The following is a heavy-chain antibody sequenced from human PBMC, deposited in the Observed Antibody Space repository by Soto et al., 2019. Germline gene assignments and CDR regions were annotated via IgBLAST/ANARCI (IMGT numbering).Heavy chain of an antibody. CDR2: ILSSGGT. J-gene: IGHJ4*02. Sequence: QVQLQESGPGLVKPSGTLSLTCSVSGDSVSSDAYYWTWIRQPPGKTLEWVGFILSSGGTSTNPPPGSRLSMSVDTARNQFSMRLSSVTAADTGVYFSAKGFSSGLYVDSWGRGTQVTVSS. D-gene: IGHD6-19*01. CDR1: GDSVSSDAYY. V-gene: IGHV4-61*08. CDR3: AKGFSSGLYVDS.